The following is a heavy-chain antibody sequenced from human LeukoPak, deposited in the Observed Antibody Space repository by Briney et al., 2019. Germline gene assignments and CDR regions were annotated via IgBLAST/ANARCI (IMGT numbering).Heavy chain of an antibody. Sequence: KPSETLSLTCAVYGGSFSGYYWSWIRQHPGKGLEWIGYIYYSGSTYYNPSLKSRVTISVDTSKNQFSLKLSSVTAADTAVYYCARVQNIVVVPADNVDAFDIWGQGTMVTVSS. CDR2: IYYSGST. V-gene: IGHV4-31*11. CDR3: ARVQNIVVVPADNVDAFDI. D-gene: IGHD2-2*01. J-gene: IGHJ3*02. CDR1: GGSFSGYY.